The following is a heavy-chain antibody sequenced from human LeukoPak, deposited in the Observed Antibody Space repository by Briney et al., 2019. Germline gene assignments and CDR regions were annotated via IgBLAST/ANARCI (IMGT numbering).Heavy chain of an antibody. D-gene: IGHD3-10*01. CDR2: INHSGST. CDR1: GGSFSGYY. J-gene: IGHJ4*02. CDR3: ARASITMVREVIITSHFDY. Sequence: SETLSLTCAVYGGSFSGYYWSWIRQPPGKGLEWIGEINHSGSTNYNPSLKSRVTISVDTSKNQFSLKLSSVTAADTAVYYCARASITMVREVIITSHFDYWGQGTLVTVSS. V-gene: IGHV4-34*01.